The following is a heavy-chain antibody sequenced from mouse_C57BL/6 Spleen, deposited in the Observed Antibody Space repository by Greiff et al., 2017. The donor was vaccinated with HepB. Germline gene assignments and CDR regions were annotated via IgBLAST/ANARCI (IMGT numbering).Heavy chain of an antibody. D-gene: IGHD1-1*01. Sequence: EVQLQQSGPELVKPGASVKMSCKASGYTFTDYNMHWVKQSHGKSLEWIGYINPNNGGTSYNQKFKGKATLTVNMSSSTAYMELRSLTSEDSAVYYCERGGCMDYYGSPYAMDYWGQGTSVTVSS. CDR2: INPNNGGT. CDR1: GYTFTDYN. V-gene: IGHV1-22*01. CDR3: ERGGCMDYYGSPYAMDY. J-gene: IGHJ4*01.